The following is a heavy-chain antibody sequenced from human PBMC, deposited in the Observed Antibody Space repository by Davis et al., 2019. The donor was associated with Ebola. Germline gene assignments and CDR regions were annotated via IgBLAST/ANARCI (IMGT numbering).Heavy chain of an antibody. J-gene: IGHJ6*03. CDR2: ISSSSSYI. V-gene: IGHV3-21*01. CDR3: ARGCSSTSGYYYYMDV. D-gene: IGHD2-2*01. Sequence: GESLKISCAASGFTFSSYSMNWVRQAPGKGLEWVSSISSSSSYIYYADSVKGRFTISRDNAKNSLYLQMNSLRAEDTAVYYCARGCSSTSGYYYYMDVWGKGTTVTVSS. CDR1: GFTFSSYS.